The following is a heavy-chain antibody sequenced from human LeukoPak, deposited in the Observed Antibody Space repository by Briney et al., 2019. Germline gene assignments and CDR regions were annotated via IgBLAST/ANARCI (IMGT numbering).Heavy chain of an antibody. CDR1: GFIVSNNY. Sequence: GGSLRLSCAASGFIVSNNYMSRVRQAPGKGLEWVSAISGSGGSTYYADSVKGRFTISRDNSKNTLYLQMNSLRAEDTAVYYCAKDSSSGWYDYWGQGTLVTVSS. V-gene: IGHV3-23*01. D-gene: IGHD6-13*01. CDR3: AKDSSSGWYDY. J-gene: IGHJ4*02. CDR2: ISGSGGST.